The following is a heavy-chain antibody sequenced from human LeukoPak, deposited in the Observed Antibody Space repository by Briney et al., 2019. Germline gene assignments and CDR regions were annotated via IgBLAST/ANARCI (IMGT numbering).Heavy chain of an antibody. CDR2: VYYSGST. D-gene: IGHD6-6*01. V-gene: IGHV4-61*01. Sequence: SETLSLTCSVSDASVSSDNYYWSWIRQPPGKGLEWIGYVYYSGSTNYNPSLQSRVTISLDTSKNQFSLKLSPVTAADTAVYYCARRKAVRPRDYYFDYWGQGTLVTVSS. CDR3: ARRKAVRPRDYYFDY. CDR1: DASVSSDNYY. J-gene: IGHJ4*02.